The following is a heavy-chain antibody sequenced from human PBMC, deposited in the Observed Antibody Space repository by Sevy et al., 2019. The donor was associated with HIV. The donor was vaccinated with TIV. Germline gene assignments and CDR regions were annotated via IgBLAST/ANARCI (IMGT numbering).Heavy chain of an antibody. CDR3: AKDCGLRYFDAGGIDV. CDR1: GFTFDDYA. D-gene: IGHD3-9*01. CDR2: ISWNSGSI. Sequence: GGSLRLSCAASGFTFDDYAMHWVRQAPGKGLEWVSGISWNSGSIGYADSVKGRFTISRDNAKNSLYLQMNSLRAEDMALYYCAKDCGLRYFDAGGIDVWGQGTTVTVSS. J-gene: IGHJ6*02. V-gene: IGHV3-9*03.